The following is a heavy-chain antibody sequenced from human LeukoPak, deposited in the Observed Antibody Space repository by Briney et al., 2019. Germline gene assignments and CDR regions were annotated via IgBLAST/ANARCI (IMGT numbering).Heavy chain of an antibody. Sequence: GGSLRLSCAASGFTFSSYAMHWVRQAPGKGLEWVAVIWYGGSNKYYADSVKGRFTISRDNSKNTLYLQMNSLRAEDTAVYYCARVSSEDYGGSSFDYWGQGTLVTVSS. CDR2: IWYGGSNK. CDR1: GFTFSSYA. CDR3: ARVSSEDYGGSSFDY. D-gene: IGHD4-23*01. J-gene: IGHJ4*02. V-gene: IGHV3-33*08.